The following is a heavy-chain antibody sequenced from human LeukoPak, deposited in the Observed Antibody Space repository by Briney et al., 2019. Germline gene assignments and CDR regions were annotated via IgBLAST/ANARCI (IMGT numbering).Heavy chain of an antibody. J-gene: IGHJ3*02. CDR3: ASRIVATGSDAFDI. CDR2: IYYSGST. CDR1: GGSISSGDYY. V-gene: IGHV4-30-4*01. Sequence: PSETLSLTCTVSGGSISSGDYYWSWIRQPPGKDLEWIGYIYYSGSTYYNPSLKSRVTISVDTSKNQFSLKLSSVTAADTAVYYCASRIVATGSDAFDIWGQGTVVTVSS. D-gene: IGHD5-12*01.